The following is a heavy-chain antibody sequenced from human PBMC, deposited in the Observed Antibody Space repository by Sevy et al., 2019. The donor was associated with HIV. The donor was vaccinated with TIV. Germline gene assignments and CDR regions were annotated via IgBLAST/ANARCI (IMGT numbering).Heavy chain of an antibody. J-gene: IGHJ4*02. CDR3: AKDVSDGYNYFLDF. V-gene: IGHV3-30*18. CDR1: GFTFRSYG. Sequence: GGSLRLSCAASGFTFRSYGMHWVRQAPGKGLEWVAVISNDGGNQYYADSVKGRFTISRGNSKNTVYLQMNSLRAEDTAVYYCAKDVSDGYNYFLDFWGQGALVTVSS. D-gene: IGHD5-12*01. CDR2: ISNDGGNQ.